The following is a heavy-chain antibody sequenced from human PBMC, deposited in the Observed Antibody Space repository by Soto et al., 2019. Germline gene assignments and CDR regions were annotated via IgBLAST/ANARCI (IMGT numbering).Heavy chain of an antibody. V-gene: IGHV3-7*03. Sequence: GGSLRLSCAASGFTFGDYWMSWVRQAPGKGPEWVAHMKKDGSEKYYVDSVKGRFTVSRDNTKNSLYLQMNSLRAEDTAVYYCAKLGSGYYTGLYFEYWGQGTLVTVSS. D-gene: IGHD3-3*01. CDR1: GFTFGDYW. J-gene: IGHJ4*02. CDR2: MKKDGSEK. CDR3: AKLGSGYYTGLYFEY.